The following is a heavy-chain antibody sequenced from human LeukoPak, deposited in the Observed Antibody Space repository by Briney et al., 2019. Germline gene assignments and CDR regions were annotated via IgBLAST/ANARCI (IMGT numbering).Heavy chain of an antibody. V-gene: IGHV1-2*02. CDR3: ARGGYCSSTSCYIFDY. D-gene: IGHD2-2*02. CDR2: INPNSGGT. CDR1: GYTFSGYN. Sequence: ASVKVSCKASGYTFSGYNMYWVRQAPGQGLEWMGWINPNSGGTNYAQKFQGRVTMTRDTSISTAYMELSRLTSDDTAVYYCARGGYCSSTSCYIFDYWGQGTLVTASS. J-gene: IGHJ4*02.